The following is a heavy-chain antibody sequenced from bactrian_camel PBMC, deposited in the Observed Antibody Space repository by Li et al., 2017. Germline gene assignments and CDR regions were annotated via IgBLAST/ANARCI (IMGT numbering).Heavy chain of an antibody. J-gene: IGHJ4*01. CDR2: IPMDPGDGTT. CDR1: GNTYNTYC. Sequence: QLVESGGGSVQAGGSLRLSCVASGNTYNTYCMGWWRQAPGKERELISSIPMDPGDGTTYYADSVKGRFTISIDNAKTTLYLQMNSLRVDDTAMYYCAIGLFADFGLGRGTQVTVS. D-gene: IGHD5*01. V-gene: IGHV3S54*01.